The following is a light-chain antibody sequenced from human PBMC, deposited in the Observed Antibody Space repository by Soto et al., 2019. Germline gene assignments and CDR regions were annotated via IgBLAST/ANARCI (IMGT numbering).Light chain of an antibody. V-gene: IGKV3-20*01. Sequence: EIVLTQSPGTLSLSPGERATLSCRASQSVSSNYLAWYQQKPGQAPRLLIYGASTRDTGIPDRFSGSGSGTDFTLTISRLEPEDFAVYYCQQYGSSPMYTFGQGTKLEIK. J-gene: IGKJ2*01. CDR3: QQYGSSPMYT. CDR2: GAS. CDR1: QSVSSNY.